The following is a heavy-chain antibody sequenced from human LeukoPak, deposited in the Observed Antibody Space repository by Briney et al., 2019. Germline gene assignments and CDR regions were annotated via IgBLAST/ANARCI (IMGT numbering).Heavy chain of an antibody. CDR2: IYTSGST. V-gene: IGHV4-61*02. CDR3: ARDVWHSYYYYMDV. CDR1: GGSISSGSYY. D-gene: IGHD2-8*01. Sequence: SETLSLTCTVSGGSISSGSYYWSWIRQPAGKGLEWIGRIYTSGSTNYNPSLKSRVTISVDTSKNQFSLKLSSVTAADTAVYYCARDVWHSYYYYMDVWGKGTTVTVSS. J-gene: IGHJ6*03.